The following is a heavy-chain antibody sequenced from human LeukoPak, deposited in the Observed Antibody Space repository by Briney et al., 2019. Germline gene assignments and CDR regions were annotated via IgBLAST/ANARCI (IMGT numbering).Heavy chain of an antibody. CDR3: ARHEYWFDP. CDR1: GGSISSSSYY. CDR2: IYYSGST. J-gene: IGHJ5*02. V-gene: IGHV4-39*01. Sequence: SETLSLTCTVSGGSISSSSYYWGWIRQPPGKGLEWLGSIYYSGSTYYNPSFKSRFTISVDMSKNQFSLKLSSVTAADTAVYYCARHEYWFDPWGQGTPVTVSS.